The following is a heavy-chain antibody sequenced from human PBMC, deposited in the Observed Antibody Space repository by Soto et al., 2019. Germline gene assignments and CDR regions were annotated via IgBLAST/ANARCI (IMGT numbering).Heavy chain of an antibody. V-gene: IGHV1-18*01. Sequence: ASVKVSCKASGXTFTSYGLSWVRQAPGQGLEWMGWINGYTGNTNYAQKFQGRVTMTTDTSTNTAYLDLWTLISDDTAVYYCARSWVKGKGLIAFWAQRTTDLGSS. D-gene: IGHD3-16*02. J-gene: IGHJ6*02. CDR3: ARSWVKGKGLIAF. CDR2: INGYTGNT. CDR1: GXTFTSYG.